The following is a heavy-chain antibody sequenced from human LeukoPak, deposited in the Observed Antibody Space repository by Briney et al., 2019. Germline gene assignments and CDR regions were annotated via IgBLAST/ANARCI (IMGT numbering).Heavy chain of an antibody. CDR1: GFTFSDYR. Sequence: GGSLRLSCEASGFTFSDYRMHWVRQAPGKGLVWVSHINSDGSSTSYADSVKGRFTISRDNAKNTLYLQMNSLRAEDTAVYYCARVMYYYDSSGYYHYWYFDLWGRGTLVTVSS. CDR2: INSDGSST. CDR3: ARVMYYYDSSGYYHYWYFDL. V-gene: IGHV3-74*01. J-gene: IGHJ2*01. D-gene: IGHD3-22*01.